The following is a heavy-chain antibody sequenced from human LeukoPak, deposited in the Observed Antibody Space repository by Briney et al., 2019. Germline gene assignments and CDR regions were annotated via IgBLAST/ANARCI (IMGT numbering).Heavy chain of an antibody. J-gene: IGHJ5*02. CDR1: GYSFSYHW. V-gene: IGHV5-51*01. D-gene: IGHD3-16*02. CDR3: ARVTGGDFWVSYRFFQS. Sequence: GESLKISCKAFGYSFSYHWIGGVRQTPGKGLEWMGIIFPGDSDTSYSPSFRGLVTMTVDTSSNTAYLQWRSLQASDTAMYYCARVTGGDFWVSYRFFQSWGQGTQVTVSS. CDR2: IFPGDSDT.